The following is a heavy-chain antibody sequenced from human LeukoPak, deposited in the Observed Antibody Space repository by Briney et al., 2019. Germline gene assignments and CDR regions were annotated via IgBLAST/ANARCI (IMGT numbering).Heavy chain of an antibody. CDR3: AKDVLRLNYGYFDL. Sequence: GGSLRLSCAASGFTLSNYAMSWVRQGPGKGPEWVAGISYSSGSIYYLDSVRGRLTISRDNSRNTVYLQMNSLRAEDTAVYYCAKDVLRLNYGYFDLWGRGTLVSVSS. J-gene: IGHJ2*01. V-gene: IGHV3-23*01. D-gene: IGHD3-16*01. CDR2: ISYSSGSI. CDR1: GFTLSNYA.